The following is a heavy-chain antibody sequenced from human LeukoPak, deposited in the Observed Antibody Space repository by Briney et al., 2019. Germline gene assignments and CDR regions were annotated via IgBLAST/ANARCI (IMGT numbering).Heavy chain of an antibody. V-gene: IGHV3-9*01. J-gene: IGHJ4*02. CDR2: ISWNSGSI. D-gene: IGHD6-13*01. CDR3: AREVYSSSWYQFDY. CDR1: GFTFDDYA. Sequence: GRSLRLSCAASGFTFDDYAMHWVRQAPGKGLEWVSGISWNSGSIGYADSVKGRFTISRDNAKNSLYLQMNSLRAEDTAVYYCAREVYSSSWYQFDYWGQGTLVTVSS.